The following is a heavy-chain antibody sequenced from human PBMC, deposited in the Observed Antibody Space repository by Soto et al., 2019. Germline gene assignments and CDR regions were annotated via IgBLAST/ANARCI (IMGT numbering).Heavy chain of an antibody. Sequence: GASVKVSCKASGGPYNSFAISWVRQAPGQGLEWIGGIIPVFGTATYAQKFKGRVTITAEESTSTAYMELGSLTSEDTAVYYCARFLGGAGSYYDGQNYNYYNGMDVWGQGTTVTVSS. CDR2: IIPVFGTA. V-gene: IGHV1-69*13. CDR1: GGPYNSFA. D-gene: IGHD3-10*01. J-gene: IGHJ6*02. CDR3: ARFLGGAGSYYDGQNYNYYNGMDV.